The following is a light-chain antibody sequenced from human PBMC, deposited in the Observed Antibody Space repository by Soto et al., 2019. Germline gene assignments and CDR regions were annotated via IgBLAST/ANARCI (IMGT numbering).Light chain of an antibody. V-gene: IGKV3-11*01. CDR1: QNVDTF. Sequence: DIVWTQSPGTVSLSPGERASLSCRASQNVDTFLAWYQQKPGQPPRLLMYDASRRITGVPARFSGSGSGTDFTLTITSLEPEDVAVYYCQQRYNWPVTFGAGTRVEI. CDR2: DAS. CDR3: QQRYNWPVT. J-gene: IGKJ4*01.